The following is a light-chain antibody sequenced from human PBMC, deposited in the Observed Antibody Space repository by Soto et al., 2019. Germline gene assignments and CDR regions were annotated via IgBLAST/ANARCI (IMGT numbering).Light chain of an antibody. CDR2: GAS. V-gene: IGKV3D-15*01. CDR1: QSVDNN. J-gene: IGKJ1*01. CDR3: QQYNSYSET. Sequence: EIVMTQSPVTLSASPGESATLSCRASQSVDNNVAWYQQKPGQAPRLLIYGASNRATGIPDRFSGSGSGTEFTLTISSLQPDDFATYYCQQYNSYSETFGQGTKVDIK.